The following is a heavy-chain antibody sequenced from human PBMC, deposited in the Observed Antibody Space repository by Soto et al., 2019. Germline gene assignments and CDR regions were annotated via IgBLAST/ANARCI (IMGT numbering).Heavy chain of an antibody. CDR1: GGTFSSYT. V-gene: IGHV1-69*02. CDR3: ASEWNLWFEKSNYFDY. J-gene: IGHJ4*02. D-gene: IGHD3-10*01. CDR2: IIPILGIA. Sequence: SVKVSCKASGGTFSSYTISWVRQAPGQGLEWMGRIIPILGIANYAQKFQGRVTITADKSTSTAYMELSSLRSEDTAVYYCASEWNLWFEKSNYFDYWGQGTLVTVSS.